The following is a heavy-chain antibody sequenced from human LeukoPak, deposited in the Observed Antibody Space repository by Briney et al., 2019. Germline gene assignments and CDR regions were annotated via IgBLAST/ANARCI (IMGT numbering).Heavy chain of an antibody. D-gene: IGHD3-22*01. J-gene: IGHJ3*01. CDR1: GFTFSSYS. CDR2: ISSSSSYI. CDR3: ARDWSYYDSS. V-gene: IGHV3-21*01. Sequence: GGSLRLSCAASGFTFSSYSMNWVRQAPGKGLEWVSSISSSSSYIYYADSVKGRFTISRDNSKNTLYLQMNSLRAEDTAVYYCARDWSYYDSSWGQGTMVTVSS.